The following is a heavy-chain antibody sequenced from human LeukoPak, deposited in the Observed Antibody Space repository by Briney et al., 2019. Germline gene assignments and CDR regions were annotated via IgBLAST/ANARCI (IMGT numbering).Heavy chain of an antibody. Sequence: PSETLSLTCAVSGYSISSGSYCCCIRQPPGKGLEGFGSIYHSGSTYYNPSLKSRVTISVDTSKNQFSLKLSSVTAAGTAVYYCARRVKGGYEGWFDPWGQGTLVTVSS. CDR1: GYSISSGSY. CDR2: IYHSGST. V-gene: IGHV4-38-2*01. CDR3: ARRVKGGYEGWFDP. D-gene: IGHD5-12*01. J-gene: IGHJ5*02.